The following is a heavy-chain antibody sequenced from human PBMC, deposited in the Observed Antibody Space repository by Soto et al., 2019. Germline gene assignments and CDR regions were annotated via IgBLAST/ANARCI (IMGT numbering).Heavy chain of an antibody. J-gene: IGHJ6*02. CDR3: ARGGYYDSSGSRNYHYYGMNV. CDR2: ISAYNGNT. D-gene: IGHD3-22*01. V-gene: IGHV1-18*01. CDR1: GYTFTSYG. Sequence: AAVKVSCKASGYTFTSYGISWLRQAPGQGVVWMGWISAYNGNTKYAQILQGRVSMTTDTSSNTAYMELRSLRSDDTAMYYCARGGYYDSSGSRNYHYYGMNVWGQGTTVTVSS.